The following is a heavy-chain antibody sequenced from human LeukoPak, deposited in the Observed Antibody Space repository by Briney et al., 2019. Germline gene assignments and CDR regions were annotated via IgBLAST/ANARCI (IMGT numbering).Heavy chain of an antibody. CDR2: INAGNGNT. J-gene: IGHJ6*04. V-gene: IGHV1-3*01. D-gene: IGHD3-9*01. CDR3: AREGRYFDPYLNYGMDV. Sequence: ASVKVSCKASGYTFTSYAMHWVRQAPGQRLEWMGWINAGNGNTKYSQKFQGRVTITRDTSASTAYMELSSLRSEDTAVYYCAREGRYFDPYLNYGMDVWGKGTTVTVSS. CDR1: GYTFTSYA.